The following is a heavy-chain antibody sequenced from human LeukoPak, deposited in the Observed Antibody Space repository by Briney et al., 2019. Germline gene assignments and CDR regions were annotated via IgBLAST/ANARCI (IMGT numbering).Heavy chain of an antibody. D-gene: IGHD3-22*01. J-gene: IGHJ4*02. V-gene: IGHV4-39*01. CDR3: ARPYEGPGYYDSSGYYSFEY. CDR1: GGSISSSSYY. Sequence: SETLSLTCPVSGGSISSSSYYWGWIRQPPGKGLEWIGSIYYSGSTYYNPSLKSRVTISVDTSKNQFSLKLSSVTAADTAVYYCARPYEGPGYYDSSGYYSFEYWGQGTLVTVSS. CDR2: IYYSGST.